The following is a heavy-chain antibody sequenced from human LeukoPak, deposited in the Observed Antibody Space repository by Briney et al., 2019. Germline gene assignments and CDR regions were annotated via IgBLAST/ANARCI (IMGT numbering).Heavy chain of an antibody. CDR2: ISGSGGST. CDR1: GFTFSGYA. V-gene: IGHV3-23*01. Sequence: PGGSLRLSCAASGFTFSGYAMSWVRQAPGKGLEWVSAISGSGGSTYYADSVKGRFTISRDNSKNTLYLQMNSLRAEDTAVYYCAKTNRLTTVTTKVDYWGQGTLVTVSS. D-gene: IGHD4-17*01. CDR3: AKTNRLTTVTTKVDY. J-gene: IGHJ4*02.